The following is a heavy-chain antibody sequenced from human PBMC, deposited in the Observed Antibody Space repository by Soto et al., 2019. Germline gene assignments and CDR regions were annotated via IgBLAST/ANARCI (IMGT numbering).Heavy chain of an antibody. Sequence: ESGGGLVQPGGSLRLSCAASGFTFSNYWMSWVRQAPGKGLEWVANIKQDGSEKYYVDSVKGRFTISRDNAKNSLYLQMNNLRAEDTAVYYCARDETYYYGSGPVGGQGTLVTVSS. J-gene: IGHJ4*02. D-gene: IGHD3-10*01. CDR2: IKQDGSEK. CDR3: ARDETYYYGSGPV. CDR1: GFTFSNYW. V-gene: IGHV3-7*01.